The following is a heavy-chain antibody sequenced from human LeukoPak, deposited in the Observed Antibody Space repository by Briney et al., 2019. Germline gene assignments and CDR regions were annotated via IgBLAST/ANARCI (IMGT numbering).Heavy chain of an antibody. J-gene: IGHJ4*02. CDR3: AVYSSLDY. CDR1: GFTVNNNY. V-gene: IGHV3-53*01. D-gene: IGHD3-22*01. Sequence: GGSLRLSCAASGFTVNNNYMSWVRQAPGKGLEWVSLIYSGGNTYYADSVRGRFSISRDNSKNTLYLQMNSLRAEGTAIYYCAVYSSLDYWSQGTLVTVSS. CDR2: IYSGGNT.